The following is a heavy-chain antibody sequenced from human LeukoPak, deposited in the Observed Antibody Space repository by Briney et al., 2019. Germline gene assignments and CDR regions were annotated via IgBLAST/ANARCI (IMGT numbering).Heavy chain of an antibody. CDR2: IIPIFGTA. CDR1: GGTFSSYA. Sequence: ASVKVSCKASGGTFSSYAISWVRQAPGQGLEWMGGIIPIFGTANYAQEFQGRVTITADESTSTAYVELSSLRSEDTAVYYCASFDSSGYYPAGGYFDYWGQGTLVTVSS. V-gene: IGHV1-69*13. J-gene: IGHJ4*02. D-gene: IGHD3-22*01. CDR3: ASFDSSGYYPAGGYFDY.